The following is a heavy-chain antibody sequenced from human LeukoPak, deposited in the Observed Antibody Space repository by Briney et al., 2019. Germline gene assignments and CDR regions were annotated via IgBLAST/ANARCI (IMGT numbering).Heavy chain of an antibody. J-gene: IGHJ3*02. CDR2: IYYSGST. D-gene: IGHD2-21*02. CDR1: GGSISGGGYY. V-gene: IGHV4-31*03. CDR3: AREGAYCGGDCYSDAFDI. Sequence: PSETLSLTCTVSGGSISGGGYYWSWIRQHPGKGLEWIGYIYYSGSTYYNPSLKSRVTISVDTSKNQFSLKLSSVTAADTAVYYCAREGAYCGGDCYSDAFDIWGQGTMVTVSS.